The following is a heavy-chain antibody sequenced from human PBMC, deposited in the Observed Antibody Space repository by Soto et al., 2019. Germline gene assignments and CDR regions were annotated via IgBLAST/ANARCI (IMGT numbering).Heavy chain of an antibody. D-gene: IGHD3-16*01. CDR3: ARSLRGQNAFDI. CDR2: IWYDGSNK. J-gene: IGHJ3*02. Sequence: GGSLRLSCAASGFTFSSYGMHWVRQAPGKGLEWVAVIWYDGSNKYYADSVKGRFTISRDNSKNTLYLQMNSLRAEDTAVYYCARSLRGQNAFDIWGQGTMVTV. V-gene: IGHV3-33*01. CDR1: GFTFSSYG.